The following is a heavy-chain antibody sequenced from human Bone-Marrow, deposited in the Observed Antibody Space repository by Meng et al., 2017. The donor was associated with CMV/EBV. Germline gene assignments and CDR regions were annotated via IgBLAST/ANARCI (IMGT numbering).Heavy chain of an antibody. Sequence: GGSLRLSCAASGFTVSSNYMSWVRQAPGKGLEWVSVIYSGGSTYYADSVKGRFTISRDNSKNTLYLQMDSLRAEDTAVYYCARYCIAGSCRPRYGKDVWGQRTTVTVSS. J-gene: IGHJ6*02. V-gene: IGHV3-53*01. D-gene: IGHD2-15*01. CDR2: IYSGGST. CDR3: ARYCIAGSCRPRYGKDV. CDR1: GFTVSSNY.